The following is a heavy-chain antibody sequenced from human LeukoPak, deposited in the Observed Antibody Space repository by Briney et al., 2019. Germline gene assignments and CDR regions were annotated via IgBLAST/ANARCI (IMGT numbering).Heavy chain of an antibody. CDR1: GGTFSSYA. D-gene: IGHD3-3*01. J-gene: IGHJ1*01. CDR3: ASRDAVFGVVTEEYFQH. Sequence: SVKVSCKASGGTFSSYAISWVRQAPGQGLEWMGGIIPIFGTANYAQKFQGRVTITADESTSTAYMELSSLRSEDTAVYYCASRDAVFGVVTEEYFQHWGQGTLVTVSS. CDR2: IIPIFGTA. V-gene: IGHV1-69*13.